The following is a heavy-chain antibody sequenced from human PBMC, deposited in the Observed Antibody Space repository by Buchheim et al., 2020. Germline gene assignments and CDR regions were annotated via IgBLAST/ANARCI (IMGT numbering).Heavy chain of an antibody. CDR1: GDSINSAADY. V-gene: IGHV4-61*02. Sequence: QVQLQESGPGLVKPSQTLSLTCTVSGDSINSAADYRSWIRQPAGKGLEWIGRVSVTGATNYNPSLQSRVHISTDTSNSQFSLKMISVTAADTGVYFCARGGFSSSQEFFQDWGQGT. CDR2: VSVTGAT. CDR3: ARGGFSSSQEFFQD. D-gene: IGHD6-13*01. J-gene: IGHJ1*01.